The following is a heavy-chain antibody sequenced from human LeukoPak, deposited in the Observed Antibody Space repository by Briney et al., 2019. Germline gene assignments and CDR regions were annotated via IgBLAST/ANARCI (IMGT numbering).Heavy chain of an antibody. J-gene: IGHJ4*02. CDR1: GFTLSSYW. CDR3: VRAYDY. Sequence: GGSLRLSCAASGFTLSSYWMHWVRQAPGKGLVWVSGVHSDGSTTSYADSVKGRFTISRDNAENTLSLQMNSLRAEDTAVSYCVRAYDYWGQGTLVTVSS. CDR2: VHSDGSTT. V-gene: IGHV3-74*01.